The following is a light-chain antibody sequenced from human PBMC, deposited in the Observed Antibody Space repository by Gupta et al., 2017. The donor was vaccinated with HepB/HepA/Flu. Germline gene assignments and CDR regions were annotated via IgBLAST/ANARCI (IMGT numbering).Light chain of an antibody. CDR3: RQTLPTPQT. J-gene: IGKJ1*01. Sequence: DIVMTQSPLSLSVTPGEPASISCRSSHSLLHVSGYNFLDWYLQKPGQSPRLLIYLNSSRASGVPDRFSGSGSGTNFTLKISGVEAEDVGTYYCRQTLPTPQTFGQGTXVDIK. CDR1: HSLLHVSGYNF. V-gene: IGKV2-28*01. CDR2: LNS.